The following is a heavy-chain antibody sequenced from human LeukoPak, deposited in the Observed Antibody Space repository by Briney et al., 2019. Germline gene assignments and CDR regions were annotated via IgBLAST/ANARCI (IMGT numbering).Heavy chain of an antibody. CDR2: IYTSGST. CDR3: AIYYYDREVMDV. J-gene: IGHJ6*02. V-gene: IGHV4-4*07. D-gene: IGHD3-10*02. Sequence: SETLSLTCTVSGGSISSYYWSWIRQPAGTGLEWIGRIYTSGSTNYNPSLKSRVTMSVDTSKNQFSLKLSSVTAADTAVYYCAIYYYDREVMDVWGQGTTVTVSS. CDR1: GGSISSYY.